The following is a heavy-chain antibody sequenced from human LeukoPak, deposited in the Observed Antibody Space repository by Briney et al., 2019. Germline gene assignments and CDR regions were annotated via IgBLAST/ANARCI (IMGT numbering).Heavy chain of an antibody. J-gene: IGHJ4*02. CDR3: ARDVVPVAGTRLYYFDY. CDR2: INPNSGGT. Sequence: ASVKVSCKASGYTFTDYYMHWVRQAPGQGLEWMGWINPNSGGTNYAQKFQGRVTMTRDTSISTAYMELSSLRSDDTSVYYCARDVVPVAGTRLYYFDYWGQGTLVTVPS. CDR1: GYTFTDYY. D-gene: IGHD6-19*01. V-gene: IGHV1-2*02.